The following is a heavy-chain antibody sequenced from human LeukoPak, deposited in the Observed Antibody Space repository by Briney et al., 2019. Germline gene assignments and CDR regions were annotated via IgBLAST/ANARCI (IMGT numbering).Heavy chain of an antibody. J-gene: IGHJ4*02. D-gene: IGHD1-26*01. CDR2: IYTSGST. CDR3: ARENSGSYREFDY. CDR1: GGSISSYY. Sequence: SETLSLTCTVPGGSISSYYWSWIRQPAGKGLEWIGRIYTSGSTNYNASLKSRVSMSEDTSKNQFSLKLSSVTAADTAVFYCARENSGSYREFDYWGQGTLVTVSS. V-gene: IGHV4-4*07.